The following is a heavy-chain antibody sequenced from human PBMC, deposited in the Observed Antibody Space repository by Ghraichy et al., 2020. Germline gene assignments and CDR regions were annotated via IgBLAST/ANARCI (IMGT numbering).Heavy chain of an antibody. CDR2: ISGSGGST. V-gene: IGHV3-23*01. J-gene: IGHJ4*02. D-gene: IGHD3-10*01. CDR3: AKDLYYGSGCYITPTYFDY. CDR1: GFTFSSYA. Sequence: GGSLRLSCAASGFTFSSYAMRWVRQAPGKGLEWVSAISGSGGSTYYADSVKGRFTISRDNSKNTLYLQMNSLRAEDTAVYYCAKDLYYGSGCYITPTYFDYWGQGTLVTVSS.